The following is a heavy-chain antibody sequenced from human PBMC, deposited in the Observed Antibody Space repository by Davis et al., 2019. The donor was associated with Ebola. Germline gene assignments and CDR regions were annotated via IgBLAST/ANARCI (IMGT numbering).Heavy chain of an antibody. J-gene: IGHJ4*02. CDR3: ASRSGYRSGIDY. CDR2: INAGNGNT. CDR1: AGTFSSYA. V-gene: IGHV1-3*01. Sequence: ASVMVSCNASAGTFSSYAISWLRQPPGQRLEWMGWINAGNGNTKYSQKFQGRVTITRDTSASTAYMELSSLRSEDTAVYYCASRSGYRSGIDYWGQGTLVTVSS. D-gene: IGHD3-22*01.